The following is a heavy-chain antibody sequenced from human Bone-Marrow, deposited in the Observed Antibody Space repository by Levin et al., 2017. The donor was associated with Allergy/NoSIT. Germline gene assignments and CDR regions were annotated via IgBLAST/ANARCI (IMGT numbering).Heavy chain of an antibody. Sequence: ETLSLTCAASGFTFSSYSMNWVRQAPGKGLDWVASITSSGTYIYYADSVKGRFTISRDNAKNSLFLQMNSLRAEDTAVYYCARDVDTSELFDCWGQGTLVTVAS. J-gene: IGHJ4*02. CDR2: ITSSGTYI. CDR3: ARDVDTSELFDC. D-gene: IGHD3-22*01. V-gene: IGHV3-21*01. CDR1: GFTFSSYS.